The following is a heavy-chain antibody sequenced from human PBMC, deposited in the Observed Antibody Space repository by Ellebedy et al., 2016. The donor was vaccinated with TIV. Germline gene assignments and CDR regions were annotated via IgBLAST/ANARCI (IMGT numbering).Heavy chain of an antibody. CDR3: AGGTY. CDR1: GFPFSSFW. J-gene: IGHJ4*02. Sequence: GESLKISCAASGFPFSSFWMSWVRQAPGKGLEWVANTKEDGSEKYYVDSVRGRFTISRDNAKNSLYLQMNSLRAEDTAVYYCAGGTYWGQGTLVTVSS. CDR2: TKEDGSEK. V-gene: IGHV3-7*03.